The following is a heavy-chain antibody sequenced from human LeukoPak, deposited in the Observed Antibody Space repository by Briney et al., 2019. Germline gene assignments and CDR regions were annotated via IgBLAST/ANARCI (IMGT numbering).Heavy chain of an antibody. CDR3: ARLRGGYISSAYYYYGMDV. V-gene: IGHV4-59*08. CDR1: GGSISSYY. Sequence: PSETLSLTCTVSGGSISSYYWSWIRQPPGKGLEWIGYIYYIGSTNYNPSLKSRVTISVDTSKNQFSLQLSSVTAAVTAVYYCARLRGGYISSAYYYYGMDVWGQGTTVTVSS. J-gene: IGHJ6*02. D-gene: IGHD1-1*01. CDR2: IYYIGST.